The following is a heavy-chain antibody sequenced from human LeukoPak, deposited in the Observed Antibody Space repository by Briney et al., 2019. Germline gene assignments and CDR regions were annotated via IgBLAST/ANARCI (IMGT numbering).Heavy chain of an antibody. CDR2: IIPILGIA. J-gene: IGHJ4*02. D-gene: IGHD3-22*01. CDR1: GGTFSSYA. Sequence: ASVKVSCKASGGTFSSYAISCVRQAPGQGLEWMGRIIPILGIANYAQRFQGRVTITADKSTSTAYMELSSLRSEDTAVYYCAEGVGSSGYLYWGQGTLVTASS. CDR3: AEGVGSSGYLY. V-gene: IGHV1-69*04.